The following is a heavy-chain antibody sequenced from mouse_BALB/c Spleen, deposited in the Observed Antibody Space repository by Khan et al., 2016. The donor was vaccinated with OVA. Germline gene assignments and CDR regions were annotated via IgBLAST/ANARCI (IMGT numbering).Heavy chain of an antibody. V-gene: IGHV3-2*02. CDR3: ARQYYYGYALDY. D-gene: IGHD1-1*01. CDR1: GYSITSNYA. Sequence: EVQLQESGPGLVKPSQSLSLTCTVTGYSITSNYAWSWIRQFPGNKLEWMGYISYSGSTNYNPSLKSRISVTRDTSEHQFLLQLNSVTTEDTATYYCARQYYYGYALDYWGQGTSVTVSS. CDR2: ISYSGST. J-gene: IGHJ4*01.